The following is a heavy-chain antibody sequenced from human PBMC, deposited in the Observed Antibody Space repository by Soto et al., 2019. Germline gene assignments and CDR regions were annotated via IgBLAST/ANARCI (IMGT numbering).Heavy chain of an antibody. V-gene: IGHV3-30-3*01. CDR2: ISYDGSNK. J-gene: IGHJ4*02. CDR1: GFTFSSYA. D-gene: IGHD6-19*01. CDR3: ARGYYHSYSSGSPFDY. Sequence: GGSLRLSCAASGFTFSSYAMHWVRQAPGKGLEWVAVISYDGSNKYYADSVKGRFTISRDNSKNTLYLQMNSLRAEDTAVYYCARGYYHSYSSGSPFDYWGQGTLVTVSS.